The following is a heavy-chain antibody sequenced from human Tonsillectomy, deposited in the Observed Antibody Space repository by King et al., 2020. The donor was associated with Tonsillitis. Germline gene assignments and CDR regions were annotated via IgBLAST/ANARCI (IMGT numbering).Heavy chain of an antibody. CDR2: IYYSGST. CDR1: GGPVSSGDFY. D-gene: IGHD3-10*01. J-gene: IGHJ4*02. Sequence: QLQESGPGLVKPSETLSLTCTVSGGPVSSGDFYWSWIRQPPGKGLEWIGYIYYSGSTNYNPSLKSRVTISVDTSKNQFSLKLSSVTAADTAVYYCARNYGSESYDFDYWGQGTLVTVSS. CDR3: ARNYGSESYDFDY. V-gene: IGHV4-61*08.